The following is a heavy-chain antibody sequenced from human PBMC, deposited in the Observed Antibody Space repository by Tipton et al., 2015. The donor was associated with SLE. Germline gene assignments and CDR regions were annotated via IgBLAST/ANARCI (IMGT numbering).Heavy chain of an antibody. CDR2: VYYTGTT. CDR1: GDSISGTTYS. J-gene: IGHJ4*02. D-gene: IGHD1-20*01. Sequence: TLSLTCTVSGDSISGTTYSWAWIRQSPGKGLDWIGSVYYTGTTFHNPSLESRVTVSLDTSRNRFSLRLRSVTAADTAMYFCARHLGAHNWNYWGQGTLVTVSS. CDR3: ARHLGAHNWNY. V-gene: IGHV4-39*01.